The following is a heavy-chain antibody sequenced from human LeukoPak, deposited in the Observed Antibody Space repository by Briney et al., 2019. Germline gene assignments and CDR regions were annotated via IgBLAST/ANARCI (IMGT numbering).Heavy chain of an antibody. CDR2: TSSSSSYI. D-gene: IGHD6-13*01. J-gene: IGHJ5*02. CDR1: GFTFSSYS. CDR3: ARGDSSSWYDWFDP. V-gene: IGHV3-21*01. Sequence: GGSLRLSCAASGFTFSSYSMNWVRQALGKGLEWVSSTSSSSSYIYYADSVKGRFTISRDNAKNSLYLQMNSLRAEDTAVYYCARGDSSSWYDWFDPWGQGTLVTVSS.